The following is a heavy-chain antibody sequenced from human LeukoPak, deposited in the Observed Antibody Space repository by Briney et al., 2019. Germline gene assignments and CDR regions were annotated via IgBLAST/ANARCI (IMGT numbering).Heavy chain of an antibody. CDR1: GYTFTSYG. V-gene: IGHV1-18*01. D-gene: IGHD2-2*01. CDR2: ISAYNGNT. Sequence: GASVKVSCKASGYTFTSYGISWVRQAPGQGLEWMGWISAYNGNTNYAQKLQGRVTMTTDTSTSTAYMELRSLRSDDTAVYYCARDGLVVPAAKNYYYYYMDVWGEGTTVTVSS. CDR3: ARDGLVVPAAKNYYYYYMDV. J-gene: IGHJ6*03.